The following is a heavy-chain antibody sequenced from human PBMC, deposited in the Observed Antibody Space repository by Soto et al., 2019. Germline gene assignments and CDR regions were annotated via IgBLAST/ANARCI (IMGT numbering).Heavy chain of an antibody. D-gene: IGHD3-16*02. Sequence: EASVKVSCKASGYTFTGYYMHWVRQAPGQGLEWMGWINPNSGGTNYAQKFQGWVTMTRDTSISTAYMELSRLRSDDTAVYYCARGLGNDYDYIWGSYRYHSRDYYYYYMDVWGKGTTVTVSS. CDR1: GYTFTGYY. J-gene: IGHJ6*03. V-gene: IGHV1-2*04. CDR2: INPNSGGT. CDR3: ARGLGNDYDYIWGSYRYHSRDYYYYYMDV.